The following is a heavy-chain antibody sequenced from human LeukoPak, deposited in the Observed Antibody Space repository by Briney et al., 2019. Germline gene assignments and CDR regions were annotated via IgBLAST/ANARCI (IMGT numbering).Heavy chain of an antibody. D-gene: IGHD6-6*01. CDR2: IKQDGSEK. Sequence: GGSLRLSCAASGFTFSSYWMSWVRQAPGKGLEGVANIKQDGSEKYYVDSVKGRFTISRDNAKNSLYLQMNSLRAEDTAVYYCARDRQYSSSYYGMDVWGQGTTVTVSS. CDR3: ARDRQYSSSYYGMDV. V-gene: IGHV3-7*01. CDR1: GFTFSSYW. J-gene: IGHJ6*02.